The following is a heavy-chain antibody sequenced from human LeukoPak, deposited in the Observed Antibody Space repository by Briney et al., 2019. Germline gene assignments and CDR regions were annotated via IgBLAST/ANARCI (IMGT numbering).Heavy chain of an antibody. V-gene: IGHV4-61*02. CDR2: IYTSGST. J-gene: IGHJ4*02. CDR1: GGSISSGSYY. Sequence: SQTLSLTCTVSGGSISSGSYYWSWIRQPAGKGLEWIGRIYTSGSTNYNPSLKSRVTISVDTSKNQFSLKLSPVTAADTAVYYCARDHLDSYYYDSSGFSWGQGTLVTVSS. D-gene: IGHD3-22*01. CDR3: ARDHLDSYYYDSSGFS.